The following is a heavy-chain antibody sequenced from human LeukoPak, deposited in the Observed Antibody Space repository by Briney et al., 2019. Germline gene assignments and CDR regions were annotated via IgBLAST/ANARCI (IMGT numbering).Heavy chain of an antibody. D-gene: IGHD6-19*01. J-gene: IGHJ5*02. CDR3: ARHGEQWLVRESNWFDP. CDR2: IYYSGST. Sequence: SETLSLTCTVSGGSISSYYWSWIRQPPGKGLEWIGYIYYSGSTNYNPSLKSRVTISVDTSKNQFSLKLSSVTAADTAVYYCARHGEQWLVRESNWFDPWGQGTLVTVSS. V-gene: IGHV4-59*08. CDR1: GGSISSYY.